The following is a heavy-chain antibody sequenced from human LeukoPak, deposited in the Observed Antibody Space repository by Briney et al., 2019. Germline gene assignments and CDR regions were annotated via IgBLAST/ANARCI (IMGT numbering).Heavy chain of an antibody. Sequence: PGGSLRLSWAASGFTVSSNYMSWVRQAPGKGLEWVSVIYSGGSTYYADSVKGRFTISRDNSKNTLYLQMNSLRAEDTAVYYCARVEGSSAAAIDYWGQGTLVTVSS. J-gene: IGHJ4*02. D-gene: IGHD6-6*01. CDR3: ARVEGSSAAAIDY. V-gene: IGHV3-53*01. CDR1: GFTVSSNY. CDR2: IYSGGST.